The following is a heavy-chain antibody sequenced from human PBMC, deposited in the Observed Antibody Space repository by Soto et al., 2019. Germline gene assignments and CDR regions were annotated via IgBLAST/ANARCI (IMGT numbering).Heavy chain of an antibody. D-gene: IGHD2-8*01. V-gene: IGHV1-2*02. CDR2: IHPNSGGT. Sequence: QVQLVQSGAEVKKPGASVKVSCKASGYTFTGDYIHWVRQAPAQGLEWMGWIHPNSGGTNYAQKFQGRATMTRDTSISTAYMALSRLLSDDTAVYYCARDHSLYFIDYWGQGTLVTGSS. J-gene: IGHJ4*02. CDR1: GYTFTGDY. CDR3: ARDHSLYFIDY.